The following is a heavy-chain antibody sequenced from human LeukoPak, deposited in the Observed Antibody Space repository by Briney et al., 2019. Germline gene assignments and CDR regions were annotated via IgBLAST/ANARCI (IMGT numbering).Heavy chain of an antibody. Sequence: SETLSLTCSVSGDSISSSNYYWGWLRQPPGKGLEWIGSIYYSGNIYKNPSLKSRVTISIDTSKKQFSLKLSSVTAADTAVYYCARKGIAAAGSFDYWGQGTLVTVSS. J-gene: IGHJ4*02. D-gene: IGHD6-13*01. V-gene: IGHV4-39*07. CDR2: IYYSGNI. CDR3: ARKGIAAAGSFDY. CDR1: GDSISSSNYY.